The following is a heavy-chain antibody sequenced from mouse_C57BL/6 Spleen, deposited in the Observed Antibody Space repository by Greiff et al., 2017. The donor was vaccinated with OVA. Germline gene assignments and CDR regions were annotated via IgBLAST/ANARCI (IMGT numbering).Heavy chain of an antibody. CDR2: ILPGSGST. CDR1: GYTFTGYW. V-gene: IGHV1-9*01. CDR3: ARLSYDYDEDYYAMDY. J-gene: IGHJ4*01. Sequence: QVQLKQSGAELMKPGASVKLSCKATGYTFTGYWIEWVKQRPGHGLEWIGEILPGSGSTNYNEKFKGKATFTADTSSNTAYMQLSSLTTEDSAIYYCARLSYDYDEDYYAMDYWGQGTSVTVSS. D-gene: IGHD2-4*01.